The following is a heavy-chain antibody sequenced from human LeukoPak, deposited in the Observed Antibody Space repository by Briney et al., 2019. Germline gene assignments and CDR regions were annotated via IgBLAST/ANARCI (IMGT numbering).Heavy chain of an antibody. Sequence: GESLKISCKGSGYSFTSYWIGWVRQMPGKDLEWMGIIYPGDSDTKYSPSFQGHVTIAVDKSFSTAYLQWSSLKPSDTATYYCARLRANHYGSLDFWGQGTLVTVSS. CDR1: GYSFTSYW. J-gene: IGHJ4*02. V-gene: IGHV5-51*01. CDR2: IYPGDSDT. CDR3: ARLRANHYGSLDF. D-gene: IGHD3-10*01.